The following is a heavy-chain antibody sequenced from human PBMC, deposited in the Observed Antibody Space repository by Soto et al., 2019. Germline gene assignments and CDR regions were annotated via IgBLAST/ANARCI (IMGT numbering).Heavy chain of an antibody. V-gene: IGHV3-23*01. CDR3: AKNLQLEEMFDY. CDR1: GFTFSSSA. Sequence: PGGSLRLSCAASGFTFSSSAMSWVRQAPGKGLEWVSAISGSGGSTYYADSVKGRFTISRDNSKNTLYLQMNSLRAEDTAVYYCAKNLQLEEMFDYWGQGTLVTVSS. CDR2: ISGSGGST. D-gene: IGHD1-1*01. J-gene: IGHJ4*02.